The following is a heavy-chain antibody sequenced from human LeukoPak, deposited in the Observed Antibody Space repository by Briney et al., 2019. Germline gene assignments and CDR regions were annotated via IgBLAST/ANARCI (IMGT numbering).Heavy chain of an antibody. CDR3: ARGRYSSSWYRGGNFDY. J-gene: IGHJ4*02. CDR2: INHSGST. V-gene: IGHV4-34*01. CDR1: GGSFSGYY. D-gene: IGHD6-13*01. Sequence: SETLSLTCAAYGGSFSGYYWSWIRQPPGKGLEWIGEINHSGSTNYNPSLKSRVTISVDTSKNQFSLKLSSVTAADTAVYYCARGRYSSSWYRGGNFDYWGQGTLVTVSS.